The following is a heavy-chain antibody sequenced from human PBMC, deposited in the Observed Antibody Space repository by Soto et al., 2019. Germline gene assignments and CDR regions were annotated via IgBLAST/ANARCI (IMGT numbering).Heavy chain of an antibody. J-gene: IGHJ3*01. Sequence: QVQLQESGPGLVKPSQTLSLTCTVSGGSINSDGYYWSWIRQHPGKGLEWIGYIHYSGNTYYNPSLKNQITKSIDTSKNQLSLQLSSVTVADTAVYFCARDSLDSSGNFMRHPDAFDVWGQGTGVAVSS. CDR2: IHYSGNT. V-gene: IGHV4-31*01. D-gene: IGHD3-22*01. CDR1: GGSINSDGYY. CDR3: ARDSLDSSGNFMRHPDAFDV.